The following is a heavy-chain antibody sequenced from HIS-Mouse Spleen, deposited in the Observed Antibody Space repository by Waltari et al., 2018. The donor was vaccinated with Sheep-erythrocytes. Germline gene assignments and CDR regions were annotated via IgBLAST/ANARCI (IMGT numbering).Heavy chain of an antibody. V-gene: IGHV4-39*07. Sequence: QLQLQESGPGLVKPSETLSLTCTVSGGSISSSSYYWGWIRQPPGKGLEWIGSIYYSGRTYYNPSLKRRVTISVDTSKNQFSLKLSSVTAADTAVYYCARDEGTYYDFWSGYPPSYYFDYWGQGTLVTVSS. J-gene: IGHJ4*02. D-gene: IGHD3-3*01. CDR2: IYYSGRT. CDR3: ARDEGTYYDFWSGYPPSYYFDY. CDR1: GGSISSSSYY.